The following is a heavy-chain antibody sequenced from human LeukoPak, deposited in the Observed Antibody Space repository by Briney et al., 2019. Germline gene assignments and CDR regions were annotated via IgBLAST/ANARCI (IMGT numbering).Heavy chain of an antibody. CDR3: ARRVPYGSGSYYNPLGY. Sequence: GASVKVSCKASGYTFTSYAIHWVRQAPGQKLEWMGWINAGTGYTKYSQKFQGRVTITRDTSASTAYMELSSLRTEDTAVYYCARRVPYGSGSYYNPLGYWGQGTLVTVSS. CDR2: INAGTGYT. J-gene: IGHJ4*02. CDR1: GYTFTSYA. D-gene: IGHD3-10*01. V-gene: IGHV1-3*01.